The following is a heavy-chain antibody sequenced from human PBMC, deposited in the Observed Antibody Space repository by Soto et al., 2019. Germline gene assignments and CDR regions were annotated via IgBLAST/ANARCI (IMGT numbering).Heavy chain of an antibody. D-gene: IGHD5-18*01. V-gene: IGHV1-18*04. J-gene: IGHJ4*02. CDR3: ARAHAMVATSLDY. Sequence: QVQLAQSGVEVKRPGASVKVSCTTSGYPFSSYGFTWVRQAPGQGLEWLGWISTYNGNTKYAQELQGRFSLNADTATRTAYMELRSLRFDDTGVYYCARAHAMVATSLDYWGQGTLVTVS. CDR1: GYPFSSYG. CDR2: ISTYNGNT.